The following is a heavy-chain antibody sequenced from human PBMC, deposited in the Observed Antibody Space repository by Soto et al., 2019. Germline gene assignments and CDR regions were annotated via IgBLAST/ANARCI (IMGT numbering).Heavy chain of an antibody. Sequence: GGSLSLSCAASGFTFSNYCMHWVRQAPGKGLEWVSGISGSGGSRYYADSVKGRFTISRDNSKNTLYLQMNSLRAEDTAVYYCAKDSMYYYGSGSSTAGYWGQGTLVTVSS. V-gene: IGHV3-23*01. D-gene: IGHD3-10*01. J-gene: IGHJ4*02. CDR2: ISGSGGSR. CDR3: AKDSMYYYGSGSSTAGY. CDR1: GFTFSNYC.